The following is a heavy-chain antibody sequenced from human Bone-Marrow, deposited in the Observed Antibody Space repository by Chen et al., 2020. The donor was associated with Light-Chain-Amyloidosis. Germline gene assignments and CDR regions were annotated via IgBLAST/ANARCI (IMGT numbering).Heavy chain of an antibody. CDR2: VSGSTVST. Sequence: EVQLVESGGGLVQPGGSLRLSCATSGFNFSSFGMSWVRQAPGKGLEWVSTVSGSTVSTYYAGALMGRFIISRDNSKSTLYLQMNSLRAGDTAVYFCTRKGGYFDFWGQGSLVTVSS. V-gene: IGHV3-23*04. CDR3: TRKGGYFDF. CDR1: GFNFSSFG. J-gene: IGHJ4*02. D-gene: IGHD3-10*01.